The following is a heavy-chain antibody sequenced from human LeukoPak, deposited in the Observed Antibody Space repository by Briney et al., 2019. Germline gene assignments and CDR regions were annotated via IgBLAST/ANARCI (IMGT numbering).Heavy chain of an antibody. J-gene: IGHJ5*02. D-gene: IGHD6-13*01. CDR1: GFTFSSYA. Sequence: GGSLRLSCAASGFTFSSYAMSWVRQAPGKGLEWVSAISGSGGSTYYADSVKGRFTISRDNSKNTLYLQMNSLRAEDTAVYYCGNSPLPTIAPNWFDPWGQGTLVTVSS. CDR3: GNSPLPTIAPNWFDP. CDR2: ISGSGGST. V-gene: IGHV3-23*01.